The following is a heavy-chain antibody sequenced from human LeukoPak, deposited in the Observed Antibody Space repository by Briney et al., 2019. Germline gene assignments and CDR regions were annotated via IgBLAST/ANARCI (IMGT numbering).Heavy chain of an antibody. J-gene: IGHJ4*02. CDR2: IYYSGST. CDR3: ARGGIAVAVSFDY. V-gene: IGHV4-59*01. D-gene: IGHD6-19*01. Sequence: SETLSLTCTVSGGSFSSYYCSRVRQPPGKGLEWIGYIYYSGSTNYNPSLKSRVTISVDTFKDQFSLKLSSVTAADTAVYYCARGGIAVAVSFDYWGQGTLVTASS. CDR1: GGSFSSYY.